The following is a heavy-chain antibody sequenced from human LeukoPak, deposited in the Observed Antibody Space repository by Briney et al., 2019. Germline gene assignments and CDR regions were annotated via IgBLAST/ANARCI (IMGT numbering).Heavy chain of an antibody. D-gene: IGHD5-18*01. CDR1: GFTFSSYS. CDR2: ISSSSSTI. J-gene: IGHJ4*02. Sequence: GGPLRLSCAASGFTFSSYSMNWVRQAPGKGLEWVSYISSSSSTIYYADSVKGRFTISRDNAKNSLYLQMNRLRADDTAVYYCARVGLQLWSSFDYWGQGTLVAVSS. CDR3: ARVGLQLWSSFDY. V-gene: IGHV3-48*01.